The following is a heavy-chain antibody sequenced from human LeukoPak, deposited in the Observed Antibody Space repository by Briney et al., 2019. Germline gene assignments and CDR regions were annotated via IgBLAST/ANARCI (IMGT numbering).Heavy chain of an antibody. J-gene: IGHJ4*02. V-gene: IGHV4-59*01. CDR3: ARDGINGTPEFDY. CDR1: GGSISSYY. CDR2: IPYSGGT. D-gene: IGHD1-20*01. Sequence: SETLSLTCTVSGGSISSYYWSWIRQPPGKGLEWIGYIPYSGGTKCNPSLNSRVTISLDTSKNQFSLKLTSVTAADSAVYYCARDGINGTPEFDYWGQGTLVTVSS.